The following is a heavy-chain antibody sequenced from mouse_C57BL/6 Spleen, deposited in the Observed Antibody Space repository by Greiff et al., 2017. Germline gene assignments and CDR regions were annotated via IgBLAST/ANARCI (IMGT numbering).Heavy chain of an antibody. J-gene: IGHJ1*03. CDR3: ARILGRGWYFDV. V-gene: IGHV1-64*01. D-gene: IGHD4-1*01. CDR2: IHPNSGST. Sequence: QVQLQQPGAELVKPGASVKLSCKASGYTFTSYWMHWVKQRPGQGLEWIGMIHPNSGSTNDNEKFKSKATLTVDKSSSTAYMQLSSLTSEDSAVYYCARILGRGWYFDVWGTGTTVTVSS. CDR1: GYTFTSYW.